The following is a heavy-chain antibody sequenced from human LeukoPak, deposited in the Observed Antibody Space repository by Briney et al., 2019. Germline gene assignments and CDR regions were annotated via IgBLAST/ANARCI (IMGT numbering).Heavy chain of an antibody. V-gene: IGHV3-30*18. CDR1: GFNFSNFG. CDR2: ISHDGSMK. D-gene: IGHD3-10*01. J-gene: IGHJ3*01. CDR3: AKKNSYGSGAGDPLDV. Sequence: GGSLSLTCAASGFNFSNFGMQWDRQAPGKGMEWVAVISHDGSMKYYVDSVKGRFTISRDNSKNTLYLQMDSLRVEDTAVYYCAKKNSYGSGAGDPLDVWGHGTLVTVSS.